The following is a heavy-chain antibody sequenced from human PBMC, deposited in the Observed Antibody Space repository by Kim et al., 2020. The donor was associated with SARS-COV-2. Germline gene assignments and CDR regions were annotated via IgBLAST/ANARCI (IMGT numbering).Heavy chain of an antibody. Sequence: GGSLRLSCAASGFTFSSYGMHWVRQAPGKGLEWVAVISYDGSNKYYADSVKGRFTISRDNSKNTLYLQMNSLRAEDTAVYYCAKDRMVGLTIRWKYNWFDPWGQGTLVTVSS. CDR2: ISYDGSNK. V-gene: IGHV3-30*18. J-gene: IGHJ5*02. CDR1: GFTFSSYG. CDR3: AKDRMVGLTIRWKYNWFDP. D-gene: IGHD2-8*01.